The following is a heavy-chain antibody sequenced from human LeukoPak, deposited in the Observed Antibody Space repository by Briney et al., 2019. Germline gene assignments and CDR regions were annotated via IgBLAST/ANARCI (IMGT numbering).Heavy chain of an antibody. CDR1: GFTLSSYW. V-gene: IGHV3-7*03. CDR2: IKQDGSEK. J-gene: IGHJ4*02. Sequence: PGGSLRLSCAASGFTLSSYWMSWVRQAPGKGVEWVANIKQDGSEKYYVDSVKGRFTISRDNAKNSLYLQMNSLRAEDTAVYYCARCGDIVVAEKDFGYWGQGTLVTVSS. CDR3: ARCGDIVVAEKDFGY. D-gene: IGHD2-2*01.